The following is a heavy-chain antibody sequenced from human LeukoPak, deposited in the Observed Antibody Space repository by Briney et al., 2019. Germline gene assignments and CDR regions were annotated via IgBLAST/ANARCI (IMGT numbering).Heavy chain of an antibody. CDR2: IKQDGSEK. CDR3: ASPGSSWYGAFDI. V-gene: IGHV3-7*01. Sequence: GGSLRLSCTASGFTFGDYAMSWFRQAPGKGLEWVANIKQDGSEKYYVDSVKGRFTISRDNAKNSLYLQMNSLRAEDTAVYYCASPGSSWYGAFDIWGQGTMVTVSS. J-gene: IGHJ3*02. D-gene: IGHD6-13*01. CDR1: GFTFGDYA.